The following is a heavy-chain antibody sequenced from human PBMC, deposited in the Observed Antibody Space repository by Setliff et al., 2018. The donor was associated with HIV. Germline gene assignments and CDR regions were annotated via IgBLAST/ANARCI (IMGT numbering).Heavy chain of an antibody. CDR3: ARQTYYYDNSGHNWFDP. CDR1: GGSISSGGFY. CDR2: IYNTGST. Sequence: PSETLSLTCTVTGGSISSGGFYWTWIRQHPGKGLEWIGYIYNTGSTNYNPSLKSRVTISVDTSKNQFSLKLSSVTAADTAVYFCARQTYYYDNSGHNWFDPWGQGTLVTVSS. V-gene: IGHV4-61*08. D-gene: IGHD3-22*01. J-gene: IGHJ5*02.